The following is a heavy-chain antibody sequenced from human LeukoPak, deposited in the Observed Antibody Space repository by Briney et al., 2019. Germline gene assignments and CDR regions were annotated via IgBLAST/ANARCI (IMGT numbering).Heavy chain of an antibody. CDR1: GGSISSYY. D-gene: IGHD5-24*01. Sequence: PSEILSPTCTVSGGSISSYYWSWIRQPPGKGLEWIGYIYNSGNTNYSPSLKSRVTISVDTPKNQFSLKLSSVTAADTAVYYCARPSRDGYRYTFDYWGQGALVTVSS. V-gene: IGHV4-59*01. CDR2: IYNSGNT. CDR3: ARPSRDGYRYTFDY. J-gene: IGHJ4*02.